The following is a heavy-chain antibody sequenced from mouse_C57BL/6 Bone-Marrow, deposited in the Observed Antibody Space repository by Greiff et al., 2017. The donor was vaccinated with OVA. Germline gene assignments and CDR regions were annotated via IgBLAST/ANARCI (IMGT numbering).Heavy chain of an antibody. V-gene: IGHV1-4*01. CDR2: INPSSGYT. J-gene: IGHJ2*01. CDR1: GYTFTSYT. CDR3: ARSPHFDY. Sequence: QVQLKQSGAELARPGASVKMSCKASGYTFTSYTMHWVKQRPGQGLEWIGYINPSSGYTKYNQKFKDKATLTAAKSSSTAYMQLSSLTSEDSAVYYCARSPHFDYWGQGTTLTVSS.